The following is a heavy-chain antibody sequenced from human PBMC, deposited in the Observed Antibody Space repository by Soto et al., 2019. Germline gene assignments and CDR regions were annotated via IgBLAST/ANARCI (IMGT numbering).Heavy chain of an antibody. D-gene: IGHD3-22*01. CDR2: IIPIFGTP. Sequence: HVQMVQSGAEVKKPGSSVKVSCKASGGTFSSYAVSWVQQAPGQAHELIGGIIPIFGTPKYAQKVQGTGTSIASESTTKADMEHTSLRSDATSVYYYAKTIHYDHGGSDLSFDHWGQGTLVTVSS. CDR1: GGTFSSYA. V-gene: IGHV1-69*01. CDR3: AKTIHYDHGGSDLSFDH. J-gene: IGHJ4*02.